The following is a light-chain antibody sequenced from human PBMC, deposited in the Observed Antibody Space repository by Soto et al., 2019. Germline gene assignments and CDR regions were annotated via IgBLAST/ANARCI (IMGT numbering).Light chain of an antibody. Sequence: QSVLTQPPSASGSPGQSVTISCTGTSSDVGGYNYVSWYQQHPGKAPKLMIYEVSKRPSGVPYRFSGSKSGNTASLTVSGLQAEDEADYYCSSYAGSNNVVFGGGTQLTVL. CDR3: SSYAGSNNVV. J-gene: IGLJ2*01. V-gene: IGLV2-8*01. CDR2: EVS. CDR1: SSDVGGYNY.